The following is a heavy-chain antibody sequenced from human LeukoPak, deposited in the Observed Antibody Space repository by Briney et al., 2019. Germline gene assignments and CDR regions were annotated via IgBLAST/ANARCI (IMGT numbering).Heavy chain of an antibody. CDR1: GFSFSSYW. CDR3: ARESHGLYYYDSSLGFDY. CDR2: INSDGSST. Sequence: GGSLRLSCAASGFSFSSYWMHWVRQTPGRGLMWVSRINSDGSSTTYADSVKGRFTISRDNAKNTLYLQMNSLRAEDTAVYYCARESHGLYYYDSSLGFDYWGQGTLVTVSS. V-gene: IGHV3-74*01. J-gene: IGHJ4*02. D-gene: IGHD3-22*01.